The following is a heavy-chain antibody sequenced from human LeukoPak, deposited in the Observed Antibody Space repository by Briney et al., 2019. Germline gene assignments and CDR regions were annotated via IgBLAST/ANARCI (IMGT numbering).Heavy chain of an antibody. V-gene: IGHV1-69*13. CDR1: GGTFSSYA. D-gene: IGHD3-22*01. J-gene: IGHJ3*02. Sequence: SVKVSCKASGGTFSSYAISWVRQAPGQGLEWMGGIIPIFGTANYAQKFQGRVTITADESTSTAYMELSGLRSEDTAVYYCARRPNYYDSSGYVGAFDIWGQGTMVTVSS. CDR2: IIPIFGTA. CDR3: ARRPNYYDSSGYVGAFDI.